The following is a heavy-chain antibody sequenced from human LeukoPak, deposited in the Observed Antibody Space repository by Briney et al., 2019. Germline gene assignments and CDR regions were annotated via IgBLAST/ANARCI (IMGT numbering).Heavy chain of an antibody. Sequence: PSETLSLICSVSAGSIISNYYYWGLLRQPPEKGLGWIGTFYYNGTTYYNPSLESRVTLSEDMSKNQFSLTLRSVTAADTAVYYCARQISDYYYYYIDVWGKGTTVTVSS. CDR3: ARQISDYYYYYIDV. CDR1: AGSIISNYYY. CDR2: FYYNGTT. D-gene: IGHD3-10*01. J-gene: IGHJ6*03. V-gene: IGHV4-39*01.